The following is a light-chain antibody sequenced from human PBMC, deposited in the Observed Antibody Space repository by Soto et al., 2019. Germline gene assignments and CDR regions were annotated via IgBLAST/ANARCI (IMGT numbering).Light chain of an antibody. CDR3: MQGTHWPWT. J-gene: IGKJ1*01. Sequence: DVVMTQSPLSLPVTLGQPASISCRSSQSLIHSDGNIYLNWFQQRPGQSPRRLIYKVSDRDSGVPDRFSGSGSGTDFTLKISRVEAEDVGVYYCMQGTHWPWTFGQGTEGEIK. V-gene: IGKV2-30*02. CDR2: KVS. CDR1: QSLIHSDGNIY.